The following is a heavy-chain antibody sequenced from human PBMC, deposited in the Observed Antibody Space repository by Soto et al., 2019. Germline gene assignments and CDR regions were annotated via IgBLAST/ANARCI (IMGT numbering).Heavy chain of an antibody. V-gene: IGHV3-30*18. CDR3: AKGGYGDYESSGYYPGACLGY. J-gene: IGHJ4*02. CDR2: ISYDGSNK. Sequence: GGSLRLSCAASGFTFSSYGMHWVRQAPGKGLAWVAVISYDGSNKYYVDSVKGRFTISRDNSKNTLYLQMNSLRPEDTAVYYCAKGGYGDYESSGYYPGACLGYWGQGSLVTVA. D-gene: IGHD3-22*01. CDR1: GFTFSSYG.